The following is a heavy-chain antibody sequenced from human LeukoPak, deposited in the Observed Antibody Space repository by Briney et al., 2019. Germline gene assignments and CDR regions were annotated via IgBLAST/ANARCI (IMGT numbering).Heavy chain of an antibody. CDR1: GFTVSSNY. Sequence: GGSLRLSCAASGFTVSSNYMSWVRQAPGKGLEWVSVIYSGGSTYYADSVKGRFTISRDNAKNSLYLQMNSLRAEDTAVYYCARDSFDALGYFDYWGQGTLVTVSS. J-gene: IGHJ4*02. CDR3: ARDSFDALGYFDY. CDR2: IYSGGST. D-gene: IGHD3-9*01. V-gene: IGHV3-53*01.